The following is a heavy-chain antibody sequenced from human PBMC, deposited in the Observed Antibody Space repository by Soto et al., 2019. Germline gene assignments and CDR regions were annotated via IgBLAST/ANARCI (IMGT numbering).Heavy chain of an antibody. J-gene: IGHJ4*02. D-gene: IGHD3-22*01. Sequence: GGSLRLSCAASGFTFSSNGMSWVRQAPGKGLKWVSGISGSGGSTYYADSVKGRFTISRDNSKDTLYLQMNSLRAEDTAVYYCAKDGPPYYYDSSGYYYVFDYWGQGTLVTVSS. V-gene: IGHV3-23*01. CDR1: GFTFSSNG. CDR2: ISGSGGST. CDR3: AKDGPPYYYDSSGYYYVFDY.